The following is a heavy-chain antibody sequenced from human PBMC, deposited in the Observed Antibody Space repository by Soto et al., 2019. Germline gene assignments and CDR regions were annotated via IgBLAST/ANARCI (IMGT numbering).Heavy chain of an antibody. CDR2: IWYDGSNK. D-gene: IGHD2-2*03. CDR3: AREWIYYYDGRDV. V-gene: IGHV3-33*01. CDR1: GFTFSSYG. J-gene: IGHJ6*02. Sequence: QVQLVESGGGVVQPGRSLRLSCAASGFTFSSYGMHWVRQAPGKGLEWVAVIWYDGSNKYYADSVKGRFTISRDNSKNTLYLQMNSLRAEDTAVYYFAREWIYYYDGRDVWGQGATVTVSS.